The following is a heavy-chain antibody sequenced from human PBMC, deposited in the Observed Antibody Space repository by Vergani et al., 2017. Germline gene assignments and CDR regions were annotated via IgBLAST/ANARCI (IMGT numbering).Heavy chain of an antibody. CDR3: ARDLRLLYNRFDP. V-gene: IGHV3-33*01. J-gene: IGHJ5*02. CDR2: TWYDGNNK. CDR1: GFTFNHYG. Sequence: QVQLVESGGGVVQPGGSLKLSCAASGFTFNHYGMPWFRQAPAKGLEWVAVTWYDGNNKQYADSVKGRFTISRDNSKSTMYLQMNSLRDEDTGVYYCARDLRLLYNRFDPWGQGTLVTVSS. D-gene: IGHD1-14*01.